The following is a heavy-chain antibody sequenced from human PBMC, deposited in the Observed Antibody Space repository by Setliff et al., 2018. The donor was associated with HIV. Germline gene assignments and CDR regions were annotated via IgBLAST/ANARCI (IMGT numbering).Heavy chain of an antibody. CDR3: ARDVSWRVRTYIDY. J-gene: IGHJ4*02. Sequence: GRSLRLSCAASGFTFSSYSMNWVRQAPGKGLEWVSSISSSSRSKYYADSVKGRFTISRDNAKNSLYLQMNSLTAEDTAVYYCARDVSWRVRTYIDYWGQGALVTVSS. D-gene: IGHD3-3*01. V-gene: IGHV3-21*01. CDR1: GFTFSSYS. CDR2: ISSSSRSK.